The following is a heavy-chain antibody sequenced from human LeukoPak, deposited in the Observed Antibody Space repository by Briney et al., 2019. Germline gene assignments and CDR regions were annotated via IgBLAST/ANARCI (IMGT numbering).Heavy chain of an antibody. Sequence: AGGPLRLSCAASGFTFSSYWMSWVRQAPGKGLEWVANIKQDGSEKYYVDSVKGRFTTSRDNAKNSLYLQMNSLRAEDTAVYYCARAPYCIGGSCRFDYWGQGTLVTVSS. V-gene: IGHV3-7*03. CDR3: ARAPYCIGGSCRFDY. J-gene: IGHJ4*02. CDR1: GFTFSSYW. CDR2: IKQDGSEK. D-gene: IGHD2-15*01.